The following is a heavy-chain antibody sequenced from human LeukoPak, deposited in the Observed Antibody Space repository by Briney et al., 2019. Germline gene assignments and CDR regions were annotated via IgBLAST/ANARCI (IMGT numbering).Heavy chain of an antibody. CDR1: GGSISSGGYY. J-gene: IGHJ4*02. CDR2: IYYSGST. D-gene: IGHD6-13*01. Sequence: SETLSLTCTVSGGSISSGGYYWSWIRQHPGKGLEWIGYIYYSGSTNYNPSLKSRVTISVDTSKNQFSLRLSSVTAADTAVYYCARGQQLAPFDYWGQGTLVTVSS. CDR3: ARGQQLAPFDY. V-gene: IGHV4-61*08.